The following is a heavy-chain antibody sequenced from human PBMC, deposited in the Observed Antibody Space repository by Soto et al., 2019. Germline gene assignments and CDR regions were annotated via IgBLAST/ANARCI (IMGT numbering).Heavy chain of an antibody. CDR1: GFTFSSYS. D-gene: IGHD2-15*01. V-gene: IGHV3-21*01. CDR2: ISSSSSYI. Sequence: LRLSFAASGFTFSSYSMNWVRQAPGKGLEWVSSISSSSSYIYYADSVKGRFTISRDNAKNSLYLQMNSLRAEDTAVYYCARDGIVVVVAAEGHYYGMDVWGQGTTVTVSS. CDR3: ARDGIVVVVAAEGHYYGMDV. J-gene: IGHJ6*02.